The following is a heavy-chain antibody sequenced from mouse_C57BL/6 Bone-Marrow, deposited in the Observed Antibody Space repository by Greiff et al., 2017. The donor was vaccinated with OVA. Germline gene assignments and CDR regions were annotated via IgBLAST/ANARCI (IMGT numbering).Heavy chain of an antibody. V-gene: IGHV5-16*01. CDR1: GFTFSDYY. Sequence: EVKVVESEGGLVQPGSSMKLSCTASGFTFSDYYMAWVRQVPEKGLEWVANINYDGSSTYYLDSLKSRFIISRDNAKNIRYLQMSSLKSEDTATYYCARGQLDYWGQGTTLTVSS. J-gene: IGHJ2*01. CDR3: ARGQLDY. D-gene: IGHD3-2*01. CDR2: INYDGSST.